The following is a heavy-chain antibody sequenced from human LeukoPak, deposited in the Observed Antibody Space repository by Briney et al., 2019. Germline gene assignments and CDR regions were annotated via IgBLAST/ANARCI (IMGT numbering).Heavy chain of an antibody. CDR3: AKRDDRGGNLVDL. CDR2: IYYSGST. D-gene: IGHD5-24*01. CDR1: GGSIRSGSHY. Sequence: PSETLSLTCTVSGGSIRSGSHYWAWIRQPPGKGLEWIGSIYYSGSTYYNPSLENRVTISIDTSKNHFSLRLSSLSAADMSVYYCAKRDDRGGNLVDLWGQGTLVTVS. V-gene: IGHV4-39*02. J-gene: IGHJ4*02.